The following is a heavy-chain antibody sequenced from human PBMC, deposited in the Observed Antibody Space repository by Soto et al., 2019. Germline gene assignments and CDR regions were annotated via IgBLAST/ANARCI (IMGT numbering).Heavy chain of an antibody. CDR1: GYTFTSYA. J-gene: IGHJ6*02. CDR3: ARVPGYYYGMDV. CDR2: INAGNDNT. V-gene: IGHV1-3*01. Sequence: QVQLVQPGAEVKKPGASVKVSCKAPGYTFTSYAMHWVRQAPGQRLEWMGWINAGNDNTKYSQKFQGRVPITRDTSASTDYMELSSLRSEDTAVYYCARVPGYYYGMDVWGQGTTGTVSS. D-gene: IGHD3-10*01.